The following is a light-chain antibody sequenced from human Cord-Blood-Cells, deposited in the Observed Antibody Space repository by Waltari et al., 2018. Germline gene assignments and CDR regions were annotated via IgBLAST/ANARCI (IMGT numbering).Light chain of an antibody. V-gene: IGKV4-1*01. CDR1: QSVLYSSNNKNY. Sequence: DIVMTQSPDSLAVSLGGRATINCTSSQSVLYSSNNKNYLAWYQQKPGQPPKLLIYWASTREAGVPDRFSGSGSGTDFTLTISSLQAEDVAVYYCQQYYSTLPITFGQGTRLEIK. J-gene: IGKJ5*01. CDR2: WAS. CDR3: QQYYSTLPIT.